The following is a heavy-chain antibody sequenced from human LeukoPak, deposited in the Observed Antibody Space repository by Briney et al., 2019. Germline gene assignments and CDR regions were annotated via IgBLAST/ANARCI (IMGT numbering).Heavy chain of an antibody. CDR3: ARETRVGRYYDSSGYYSK. D-gene: IGHD3-22*01. CDR2: IYYSGST. V-gene: IGHV4-31*03. CDR1: GGSISSGGYY. Sequence: SETLSLTCTVSGGSISSGGYYWSWIRQHPGKGLEWIGYIYYSGSTYYNPSLKSRVTISVDTSKNQFSLKLSSVTAADTAVYYCARETRVGRYYDSSGYYSKWGQGTLVTVSS. J-gene: IGHJ4*02.